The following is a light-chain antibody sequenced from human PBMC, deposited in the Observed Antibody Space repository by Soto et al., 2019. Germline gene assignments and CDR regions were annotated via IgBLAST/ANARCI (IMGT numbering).Light chain of an antibody. CDR2: DVN. J-gene: IGLJ2*01. CDR1: SSDIGAYNY. CDR3: TSWTTSTTMI. Sequence: QSALTQPASVSGSPGQSITISCTGTSSDIGAYNYVSWYQQHPGKAPKLMIYDVNFRPSGVSNRFSGSKSGNTASLTISGLQAEDEADYYCTSWTTSTTMIFGGGTKVTVL. V-gene: IGLV2-14*03.